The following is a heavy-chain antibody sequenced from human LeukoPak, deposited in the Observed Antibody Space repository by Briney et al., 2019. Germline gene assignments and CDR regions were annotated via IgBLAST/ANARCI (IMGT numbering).Heavy chain of an antibody. D-gene: IGHD3-22*01. J-gene: IGHJ4*02. CDR3: ARGVGNYRYYFDF. V-gene: IGHV3-21*01. CDR1: GFSFSSSS. CDR2: ISSSSTNK. Sequence: GGSLRLSCAASGFSFSSSSMNWVRQAPGKGLEWVSSISSSSTNKYYADAVKGRFTISRDNGKNSLYLQMNSLRAEDTAVYYCARGVGNYRYYFDFWGQGTLVTVSS.